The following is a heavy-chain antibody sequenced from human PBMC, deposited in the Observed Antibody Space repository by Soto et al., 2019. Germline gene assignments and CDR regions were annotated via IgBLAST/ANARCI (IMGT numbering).Heavy chain of an antibody. V-gene: IGHV4-30-2*01. CDR3: AAGGGLPRYY. J-gene: IGHJ4*02. D-gene: IGHD5-12*01. CDR1: GGSISSGGYS. CDR2: IYHSGST. Sequence: QLQLQESGSGLVKPSQTLSLTCAVSGGSISSGGYSWSWIRQPPGKGLEWIGYIYHSGSTYYNPAHKSRVTISVDRSTNQFSLKLSSVTAADTAVYYCAAGGGLPRYYWGQGTLVTVSS.